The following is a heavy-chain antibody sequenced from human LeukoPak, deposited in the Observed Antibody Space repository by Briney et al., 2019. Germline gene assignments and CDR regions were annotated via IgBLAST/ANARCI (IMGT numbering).Heavy chain of an antibody. CDR1: GGSISSGGYY. CDR2: IYYSGST. Sequence: SQTLSLTCTVSGGSISSGGYYWSWIRQHPGKGLEWIGYIYYSGSTYYNPSLKSRVTISVDTSKNQFSLKLSSVTAADTAVYYCARGADYGGNSIYWYFDLWGRGTLVTVSS. V-gene: IGHV4-31*03. CDR3: ARGADYGGNSIYWYFDL. D-gene: IGHD4-23*01. J-gene: IGHJ2*01.